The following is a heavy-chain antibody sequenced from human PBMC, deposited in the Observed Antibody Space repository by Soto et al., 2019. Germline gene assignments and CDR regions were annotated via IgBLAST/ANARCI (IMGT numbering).Heavy chain of an antibody. CDR1: GFSLSSIGVA. D-gene: IGHD1-26*01. V-gene: IGHV2-5*01. J-gene: IGHJ4*02. CDR2: LYWNDDR. Sequence: QITLKESGPALVKPTQTLTLTCTFSGFSLSSIGVAVGWIRQPPGKALEWLALLYWNDDRRYSPSLTSRLTITKDTSKNQVVLTMTNMDPADTATYYCAHSASVPCCYYFDSWGQGTLVTVSS. CDR3: AHSASVPCCYYFDS.